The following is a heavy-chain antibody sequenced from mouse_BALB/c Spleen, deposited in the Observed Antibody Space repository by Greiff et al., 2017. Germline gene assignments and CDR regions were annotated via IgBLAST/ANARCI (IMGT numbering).Heavy chain of an antibody. CDR1: GFSLTSYD. CDR2: IWTGGGT. CDR3: VRDGGYYPLDY. J-gene: IGHJ2*01. Sequence: QVQLKQSGPGLVAPSQSLSITCTVSGFSLTSYDISWIRQPPGKGLEWLGVIWTGGGTNYNSAFMSRLSISKDNSKSQVFLKMNSLQTDDTAIYYCVRDGGYYPLDYWGQGTTLTVSS. D-gene: IGHD2-3*01. V-gene: IGHV2-9-2*01.